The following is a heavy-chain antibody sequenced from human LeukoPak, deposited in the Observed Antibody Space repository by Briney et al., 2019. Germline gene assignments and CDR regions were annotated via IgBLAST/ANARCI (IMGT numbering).Heavy chain of an antibody. D-gene: IGHD6-13*01. CDR3: ARLAAYAFDI. CDR1: GFIVSANY. V-gene: IGHV3-53*01. CDR2: IYSGGST. Sequence: GGSLRLSCAGSGFIVSANYLSWVRQAPGKGLEWLSVIYSGGSTYYADSVKGRFTISRDNSKNTLYLQMNSLRAEDTAVYYCARLAAYAFDIWGQGTMVTVSS. J-gene: IGHJ3*02.